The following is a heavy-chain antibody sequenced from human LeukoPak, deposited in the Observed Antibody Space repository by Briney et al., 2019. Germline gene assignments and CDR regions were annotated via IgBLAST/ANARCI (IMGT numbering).Heavy chain of an antibody. CDR2: IWYDGSNK. J-gene: IGHJ6*02. D-gene: IGHD4-17*01. Sequence: GGSLRLSCAASGFTFSSYGMHWVRQAPGKGLEWVAVIWYDGSNKYYVDSVKGRFTISRDNSKNTLYLQMNSLRAEDTAVYYCARSYGDYIDYYYYGMDVWGQGTTVTVSS. CDR3: ARSYGDYIDYYYYGMDV. V-gene: IGHV3-33*01. CDR1: GFTFSSYG.